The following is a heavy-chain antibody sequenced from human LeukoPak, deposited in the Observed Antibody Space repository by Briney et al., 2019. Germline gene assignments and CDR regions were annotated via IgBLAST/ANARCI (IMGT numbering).Heavy chain of an antibody. Sequence: GASVKVSCKVSGYTLTELSMHWVRQAPGKGLEWMGGFDPEGGETIYAQKFQGRVTMTEDTSTDTAYMELSSLRSEDTAVYYCATVGFGELLYFSMGMDVWGQGTTVTVSS. D-gene: IGHD3-10*01. V-gene: IGHV1-24*01. CDR1: GYTLTELS. CDR2: FDPEGGET. J-gene: IGHJ6*02. CDR3: ATVGFGELLYFSMGMDV.